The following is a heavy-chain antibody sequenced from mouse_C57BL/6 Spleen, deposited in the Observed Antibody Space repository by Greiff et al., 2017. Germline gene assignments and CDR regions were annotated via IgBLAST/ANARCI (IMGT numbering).Heavy chain of an antibody. V-gene: IGHV1-47*01. CDR1: GYTFTTYP. J-gene: IGHJ3*01. D-gene: IGHD2-4*01. CDR3: ARSDYDGFRFAY. CDR2: FHPYNDDT. Sequence: QVHVKQSGAEPVKPGASVKMSCKASGYTFTTYPIEWMKQNHGKSLEWIGNFHPYNDDTKYNEKFKGKATLTVEKSSSTVYLELSRLTSDDSAVYYCARSDYDGFRFAYWGQGTLVTVSA.